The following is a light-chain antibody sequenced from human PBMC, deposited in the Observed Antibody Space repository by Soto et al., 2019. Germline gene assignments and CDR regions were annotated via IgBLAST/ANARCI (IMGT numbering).Light chain of an antibody. Sequence: QSALTQPASASGSPGQSITISCTGTSSDVGSYNLVSWYQQHPGKAPKPMIYEGSKRPSGVSNRFSGSKSGNTASLTISGLQAEDEADYYCCSYAGSSTLGVFGTGTKVTV. J-gene: IGLJ1*01. V-gene: IGLV2-23*01. CDR2: EGS. CDR3: CSYAGSSTLGV. CDR1: SSDVGSYNL.